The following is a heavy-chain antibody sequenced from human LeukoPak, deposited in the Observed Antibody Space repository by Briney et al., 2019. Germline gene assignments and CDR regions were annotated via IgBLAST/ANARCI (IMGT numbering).Heavy chain of an antibody. J-gene: IGHJ4*02. CDR3: ARDKDWILYDW. CDR2: ISSDGTIT. V-gene: IGHV3-74*01. D-gene: IGHD2-2*03. Sequence: QTGGSLRLSCAASGFTFSSYVMHWVRQVPGQGLLWVSRISSDGTITSYADSVKGRFTISRDNAKNTLYLQMDSLRAEDTALYYCARDKDWILYDWWGQGTLVTVSS. CDR1: GFTFSSYV.